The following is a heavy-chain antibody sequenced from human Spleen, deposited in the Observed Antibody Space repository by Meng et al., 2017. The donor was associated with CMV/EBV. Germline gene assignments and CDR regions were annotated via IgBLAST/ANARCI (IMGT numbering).Heavy chain of an antibody. V-gene: IGHV3-9*01. D-gene: IGHD1-26*01. CDR1: GFSFDDYA. CDR2: ISWNSGNI. CDR3: ARDISESYRQYFDL. J-gene: IGHJ2*01. Sequence: GGSLRLSCAASGFSFDDYAMHWVRRTPGKGLEWVSSISWNSGNIGYADSVKGRLTISRDNAKNSLYLQMTSLTVEDTAFHYCARDISESYRQYFDLWGRGTLVTVSS.